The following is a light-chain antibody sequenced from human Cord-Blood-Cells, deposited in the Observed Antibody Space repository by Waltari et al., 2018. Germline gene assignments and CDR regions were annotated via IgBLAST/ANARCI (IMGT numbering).Light chain of an antibody. J-gene: IGLJ2*01. CDR2: EGS. CDR3: CSYAGSRNVV. CDR1: SSDVGSYNL. Sequence: QSALTQPASVSGSPGQSITISCTGTSSDVGSYNLVSWYQQHPGKAPKLMIYEGSKRPSGCSNRFAGSKSGNTASLTISGLQAEDEADYYCCSYAGSRNVVFGGGTKLTVL. V-gene: IGLV2-23*01.